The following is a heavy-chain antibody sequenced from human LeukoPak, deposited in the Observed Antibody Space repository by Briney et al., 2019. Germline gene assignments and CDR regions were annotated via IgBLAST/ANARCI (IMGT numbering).Heavy chain of an antibody. Sequence: PGGSLRLSCAASGFKFGDYFMGWIRQSPEKGLQWVAFISTSSANIRYADFVKGRFTISRDNAKNTLYLQMNSLRAEDTAVYYCVRDDDRPDNGLDYWGQGTLVTVSS. J-gene: IGHJ4*02. V-gene: IGHV3-11*04. CDR1: GFKFGDYF. CDR2: ISTSSANI. D-gene: IGHD3-22*01. CDR3: VRDDDRPDNGLDY.